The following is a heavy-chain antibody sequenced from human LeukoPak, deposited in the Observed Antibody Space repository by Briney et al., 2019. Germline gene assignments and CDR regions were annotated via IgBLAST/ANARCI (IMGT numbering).Heavy chain of an antibody. Sequence: PGGSLRLSCAASGFTFSSYAMSWVRQAPGKGLEWVAFIRYDGSNNYYADSVKGRFTISRDNSKNSLYLQMNSLRADDTAVYYCARDRSSTWSLDYWGQGTLVTVSS. CDR2: IRYDGSNN. CDR1: GFTFSSYA. J-gene: IGHJ4*02. CDR3: ARDRSSTWSLDY. V-gene: IGHV3-30*02. D-gene: IGHD6-13*01.